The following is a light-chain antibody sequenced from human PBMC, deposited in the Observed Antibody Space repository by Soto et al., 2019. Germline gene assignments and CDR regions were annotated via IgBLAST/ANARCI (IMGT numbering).Light chain of an antibody. V-gene: IGLV2-14*01. CDR2: DVG. Sequence: QSALTQPASVSGSPGQSITISCTGTSSDVGGYNYVSWYQQHPGKAPKLMIYDVGNRPSGVSNRFSGSKSGNTASLTISGLQAEDEADSYCSSYTSSSPVVFGGGTKLTVL. J-gene: IGLJ2*01. CDR3: SSYTSSSPVV. CDR1: SSDVGGYNY.